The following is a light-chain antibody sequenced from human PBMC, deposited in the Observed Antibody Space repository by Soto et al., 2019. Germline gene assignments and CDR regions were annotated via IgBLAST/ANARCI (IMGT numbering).Light chain of an antibody. J-gene: IGKJ4*01. CDR2: ETS. V-gene: IGKV3-20*01. CDR1: QSVSSTS. Sequence: EIVLTQSPGTLSLSPGERATLSCRATQSVSSTSLAWYQQKPGQAPRLLVYETSTRATGIPDRFSGSGSGTDFTLTISRLEPEDFAVCYCQQYVSSPLTFGGGTKVEIK. CDR3: QQYVSSPLT.